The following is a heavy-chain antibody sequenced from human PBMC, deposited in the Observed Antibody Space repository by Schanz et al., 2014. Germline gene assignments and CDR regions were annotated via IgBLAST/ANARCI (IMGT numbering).Heavy chain of an antibody. V-gene: IGHV3-23*04. CDR3: ARGRVLES. J-gene: IGHJ5*02. D-gene: IGHD1-1*01. CDR2: ISASGGTT. Sequence: EVQLAESGGGLVQPGGSLRLSCAASGFTFSGFWMTWVRQAPGKGLEWVSAISASGGTTYYADSVKGRFTISRDNAKNSLFLQMNSLRPEDTAVYYCARGRVLESWGQGTLXTVSS. CDR1: GFTFSGFW.